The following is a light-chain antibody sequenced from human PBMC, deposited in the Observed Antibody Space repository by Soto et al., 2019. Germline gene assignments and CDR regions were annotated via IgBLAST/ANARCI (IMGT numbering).Light chain of an antibody. J-gene: IGLJ1*01. Sequence: QCTRNQPASVSGSAGQSIDISCTGTSSDVGGYNYVSWYQQHPGKAPKLLLSEVSKRPSGVSDRFSGSKSGNTASLTISGLQTQDEADYYCSSFTSAYTFVFGTGTKVTVL. CDR1: SSDVGGYNY. CDR3: SSFTSAYTFV. CDR2: EVS. V-gene: IGLV2-14*01.